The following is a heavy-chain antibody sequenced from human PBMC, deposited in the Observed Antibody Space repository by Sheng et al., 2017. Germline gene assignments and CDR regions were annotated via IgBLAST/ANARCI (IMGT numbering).Heavy chain of an antibody. D-gene: IGHD6-13*01. V-gene: IGHV4-38-2*02. CDR1: GYSISSGYY. Sequence: QVQLQESGPGLVKPLEALSLTCTVSGYSISSGYYWGWIRQPPGKGLEWIATIHHSGTTFYNPSLKSRITVSVDTSKNQFSLKLSSVTAADTAVYFCARPIAAGDFYDAFDIWGPRDNGHRXF. CDR2: IHHSGTT. CDR3: ARPIAAGDFYDAFDI. J-gene: IGHJ3*02.